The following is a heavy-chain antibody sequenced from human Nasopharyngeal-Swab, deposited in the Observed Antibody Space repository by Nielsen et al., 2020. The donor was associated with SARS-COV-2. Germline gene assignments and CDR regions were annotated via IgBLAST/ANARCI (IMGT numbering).Heavy chain of an antibody. J-gene: IGHJ4*02. CDR3: ARLGIAAADIDS. D-gene: IGHD6-25*01. CDR2: IISAFDAI. Sequence: WVRQAPGQGLEWMGAIISAFDAIQYAQKFQGRVTISSDKPTTTAYLELRSLISEDTALYYCARLGIAAADIDSWGQGTQVTVSS. V-gene: IGHV1-69*06.